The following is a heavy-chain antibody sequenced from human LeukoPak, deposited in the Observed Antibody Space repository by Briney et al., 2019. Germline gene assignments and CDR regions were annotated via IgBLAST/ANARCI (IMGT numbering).Heavy chain of an antibody. V-gene: IGHV3-48*01. Sequence: GGSLRLSCAASGFTFSSYSMNGVRQAPGKGLEWVSYISSSSSTIYYADSVKGRFTISRDNAKNSLYLQMNSLRAEDTAVYYCARAALEWPSYEDYWGQGTLVTVSS. CDR2: ISSSSSTI. J-gene: IGHJ4*02. CDR1: GFTFSSYS. CDR3: ARAALEWPSYEDY. D-gene: IGHD3-3*01.